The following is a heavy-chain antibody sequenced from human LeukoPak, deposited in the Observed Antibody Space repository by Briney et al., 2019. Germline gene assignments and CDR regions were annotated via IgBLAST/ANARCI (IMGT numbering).Heavy chain of an antibody. J-gene: IGHJ6*04. V-gene: IGHV1-69*01. CDR1: GGTFSSYA. CDR2: IIPIFGTA. CDR3: ARMVARQVVFADYGMDV. Sequence: SVKVSCKASGGTFSSYAISWVRQAPGQGLEWMGGIIPIFGTANYAQKFQGRVTITADESTSTAYMELSSLRSEDTAVYYCARMVARQVVFADYGMDVWGKGTTVTVSS. D-gene: IGHD3-22*01.